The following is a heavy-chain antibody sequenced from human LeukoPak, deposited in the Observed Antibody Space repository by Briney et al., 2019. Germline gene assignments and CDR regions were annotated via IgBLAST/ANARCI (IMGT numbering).Heavy chain of an antibody. V-gene: IGHV1-69*05. J-gene: IGHJ4*02. CDR2: IIPIFGTA. Sequence: ASVKVSCKASRGTFSSYAISWVRQAPGQGLEWMGGIIPIFGTANYAQKFQGRVTITTDESTSTAYMELSSLRSEDTAVYYCASDLGYCSSTSCYSNYAFDYWGQGTLVTVSS. D-gene: IGHD2-2*02. CDR1: RGTFSSYA. CDR3: ASDLGYCSSTSCYSNYAFDY.